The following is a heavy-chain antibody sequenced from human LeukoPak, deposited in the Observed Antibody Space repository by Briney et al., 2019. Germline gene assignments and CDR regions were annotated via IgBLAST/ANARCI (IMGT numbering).Heavy chain of an antibody. D-gene: IGHD2-2*01. CDR3: ARDRPYCSSTSCPLYYYYMDV. Sequence: GASVKVSCKASGYTFTGYYMHWVRQAPGQGLEWMGWINPNSGGTNYAQKFQGRVTMTRDTSISTAYMELSRLRSDDTAVYYCARDRPYCSSTSCPLYYYYMDVWGKGTTVTASS. CDR2: INPNSGGT. J-gene: IGHJ6*03. V-gene: IGHV1-2*02. CDR1: GYTFTGYY.